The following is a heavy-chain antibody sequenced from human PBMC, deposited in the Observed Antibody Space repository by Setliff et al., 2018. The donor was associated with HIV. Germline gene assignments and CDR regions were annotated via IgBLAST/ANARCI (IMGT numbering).Heavy chain of an antibody. J-gene: IGHJ4*02. Sequence: PGGSLRLSCAASGFTFSSYWMSWVRQAPGKGLEWVANIKPDGGDANYAESVKGRFTISRDNAKNTHYLQMTSLRPEDTAVYYCGVSGGSSPGYWGQGTLVTVSS. D-gene: IGHD2-15*01. V-gene: IGHV3-7*01. CDR2: IKPDGGDA. CDR1: GFTFSSYW. CDR3: GVSGGSSPGY.